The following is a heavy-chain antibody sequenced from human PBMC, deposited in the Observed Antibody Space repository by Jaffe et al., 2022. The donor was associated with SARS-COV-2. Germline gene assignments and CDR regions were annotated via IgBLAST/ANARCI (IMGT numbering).Heavy chain of an antibody. V-gene: IGHV3-23*01. Sequence: EVQLLDSGGGLVQPGGSLRLSCAASGFTFSTYAMTWVRQAPGKGLEWVSVISGSGGTTYYADSVKGRFTISRDNSKNTLYLQMNSLRAEDMAVYYCTKGGLTHMIRGHGMDVWGQGTTVTVSS. CDR3: TKGGLTHMIRGHGMDV. D-gene: IGHD3-10*01. CDR2: ISGSGGTT. J-gene: IGHJ6*02. CDR1: GFTFSTYA.